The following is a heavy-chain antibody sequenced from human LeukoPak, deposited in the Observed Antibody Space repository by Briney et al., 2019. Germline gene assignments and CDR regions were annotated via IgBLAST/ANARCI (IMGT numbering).Heavy chain of an antibody. Sequence: SQTLSLTCVLSGDSVSSNSVAWNWIRQSPSRGLEWLGRTYYRSKWYNDYAVSVQGRITVNPDTSKNQFSLQLDSVTPHDTALYYCARGAYSTFDIWGQGTMVTVSS. J-gene: IGHJ3*02. CDR1: GDSVSSNSVA. CDR3: ARGAYSTFDI. CDR2: TYYRSKWYN. V-gene: IGHV6-1*01. D-gene: IGHD4-11*01.